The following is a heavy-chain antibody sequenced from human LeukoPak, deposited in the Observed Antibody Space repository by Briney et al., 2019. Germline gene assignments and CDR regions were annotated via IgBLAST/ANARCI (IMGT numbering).Heavy chain of an antibody. D-gene: IGHD2-2*01. V-gene: IGHV4-34*01. CDR1: GFTFSSYA. J-gene: IGHJ4*02. CDR3: ARGSSTSLDY. CDR2: INHSGST. Sequence: GSLRLSCAASGFTFSSYAMSWVRQAPGKGLELIGEINHSGSTNYNPSLKSRVTISVDTSKNQFSLKLSCVTAADTAVYYCARGSSTSLDYWGQGTLVTVSS.